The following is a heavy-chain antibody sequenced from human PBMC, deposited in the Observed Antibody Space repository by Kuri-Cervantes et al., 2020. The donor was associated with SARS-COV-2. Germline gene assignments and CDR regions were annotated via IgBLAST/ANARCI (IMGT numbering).Heavy chain of an antibody. V-gene: IGHV3-7*01. D-gene: IGHD6-13*01. CDR3: TTGRSSSVYGY. Sequence: GGSLRLSCAASGFTFSSYWMSWVRQAPGKGLELVANIKQDGSEKYYVDSVKGRFTISRDNAKNSLYLQMNSLRAEDTAVYYCTTGRSSSVYGYWGQGTLVTVSS. J-gene: IGHJ4*02. CDR2: IKQDGSEK. CDR1: GFTFSSYW.